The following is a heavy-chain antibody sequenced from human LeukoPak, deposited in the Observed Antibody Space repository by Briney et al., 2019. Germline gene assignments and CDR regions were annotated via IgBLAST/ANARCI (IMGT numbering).Heavy chain of an antibody. Sequence: GSSVPVSCKASGGTFSRYAISWVRQAPGQGLEWMGGIIPIFGTANYAQKLQGRVTSTADESTSTAYMEPGSLRHEHTSVYYCARRGYSQPYLYYWGQGTLVTVSS. CDR3: ARRGYSQPYLYY. CDR1: GGTFSRYA. D-gene: IGHD5-18*01. CDR2: IIPIFGTA. J-gene: IGHJ4*02. V-gene: IGHV1-69*01.